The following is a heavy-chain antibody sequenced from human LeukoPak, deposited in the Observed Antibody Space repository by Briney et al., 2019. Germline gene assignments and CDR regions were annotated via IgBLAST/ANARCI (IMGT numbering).Heavy chain of an antibody. CDR3: ARSDYSKGGAFDI. CDR2: IYYSGST. Sequence: SETLSLTCTVSGGSISSYYWSWIRQPPGKGLEWIGYIYYSGSTNYNPSLKSRVTISVDTSKNQYSLKLSSVTAADTAVYYCARSDYSKGGAFDIWGQGTMVTVSS. J-gene: IGHJ3*02. D-gene: IGHD4-11*01. V-gene: IGHV4-59*01. CDR1: GGSISSYY.